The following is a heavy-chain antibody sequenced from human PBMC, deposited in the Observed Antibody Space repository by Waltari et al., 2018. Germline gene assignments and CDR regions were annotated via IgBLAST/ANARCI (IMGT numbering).Heavy chain of an antibody. V-gene: IGHV5-51*03. D-gene: IGHD2-15*01. CDR1: GYSFSNYW. CDR2: IYPGDSDT. CDR3: ARVVAAIGVPDY. Sequence: EVQLVQSGAEVKKPGESLKISCKDSGYSFSNYWIAWVRQMPGKGLEWMGIIYPGDSDTRYSPSFQGQVTISADKSISTAYLQWSSLRASDSAMYYCARVVAAIGVPDYWGQGTQVTVSS. J-gene: IGHJ4*02.